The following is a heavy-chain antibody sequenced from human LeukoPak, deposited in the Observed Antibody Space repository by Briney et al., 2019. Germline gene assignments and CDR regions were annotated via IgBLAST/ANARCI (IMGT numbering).Heavy chain of an antibody. D-gene: IGHD2-2*02. V-gene: IGHV3-23*01. J-gene: IGHJ4*02. Sequence: GASLRLSCAAAGFTLSSYAMSWVRQAPGKGLEWVSAISGSGGSTYYADSVKGRFTISRDNSKNTLYLQMNSLGAEDTAVYYCAKDSWEYCSSTSCYKGSLDWGQGTLVTVSS. CDR3: AKDSWEYCSSTSCYKGSLD. CDR2: ISGSGGST. CDR1: GFTLSSYA.